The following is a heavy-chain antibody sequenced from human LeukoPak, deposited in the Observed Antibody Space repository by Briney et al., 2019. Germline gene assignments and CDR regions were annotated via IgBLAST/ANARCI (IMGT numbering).Heavy chain of an antibody. CDR3: VGSSGWLFNY. CDR1: GFTFSNYW. V-gene: IGHV3-7*01. D-gene: IGHD6-19*01. J-gene: IGHJ4*02. Sequence: GGSLRLSCAGTGFTFSNYWMNWVRQAPGKGLEWVANIKEDGSRINYVDSVKGRFTISRDNAKNSVYLQMDNLRAEDTAVYYCVGSSGWLFNYWGQGILVAVSS. CDR2: IKEDGSRI.